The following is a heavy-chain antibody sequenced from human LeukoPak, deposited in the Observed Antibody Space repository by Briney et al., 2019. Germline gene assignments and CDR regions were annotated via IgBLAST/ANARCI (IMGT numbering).Heavy chain of an antibody. CDR1: GASLSGYY. Sequence: SETLSLTCEVSGASLSGYYWSWIRQAPGKGLEWIGEISHSGSTNYNPSLKSRVTISAHTSKNQVSLKLSSVIGADTAVYFCARNGWGSGSYWFYWGQGTLVTVSA. CDR2: ISHSGST. D-gene: IGHD3-10*01. J-gene: IGHJ4*02. CDR3: ARNGWGSGSYWFY. V-gene: IGHV4-34*01.